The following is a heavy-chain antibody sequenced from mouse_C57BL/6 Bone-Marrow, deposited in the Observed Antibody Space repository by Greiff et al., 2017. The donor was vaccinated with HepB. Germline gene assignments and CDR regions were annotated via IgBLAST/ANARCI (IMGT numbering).Heavy chain of an antibody. V-gene: IGHV1-18*01. CDR2: INPNNGGT. Sequence: EVQLQQSGPELVKPGASVKIPCKASGYTFTDYNMDWVKQSHGKSLEWIGDINPNNGGTIYNQKFKGKATLTVDKSSSTAYMELRSLTSEDTAVYYCARRPMVLRPWYFDYWGQGTTLTVSS. CDR3: ARRPMVLRPWYFDY. CDR1: GYTFTDYN. J-gene: IGHJ2*01. D-gene: IGHD1-1*02.